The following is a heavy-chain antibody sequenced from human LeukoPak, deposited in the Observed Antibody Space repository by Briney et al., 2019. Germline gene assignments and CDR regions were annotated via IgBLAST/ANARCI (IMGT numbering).Heavy chain of an antibody. J-gene: IGHJ4*02. CDR2: IWYDGSNE. D-gene: IGHD2-15*01. CDR3: AREVDCSGGRCYRGEFDY. V-gene: IGHV3-33*01. Sequence: GGSLRLSCATSGFTFSTYAIHWVRQAPGKGLDWVAVIWYDGSNEHYVDSVKGRFTISRDNSRKTLYLQMNSLRVEDTAVYYCAREVDCSGGRCYRGEFDYWGQGTLVTVSS. CDR1: GFTFSTYA.